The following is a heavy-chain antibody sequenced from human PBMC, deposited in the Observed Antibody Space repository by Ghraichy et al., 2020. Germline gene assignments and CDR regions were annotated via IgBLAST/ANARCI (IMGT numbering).Heavy chain of an antibody. D-gene: IGHD3-22*01. CDR2: INYSGST. J-gene: IGHJ4*02. CDR3: ARQIEDYYESSAYLYY. CDR1: GGSIISRSYY. Sequence: LSLTCTVSGGSIISRSYYWGWIRQPPGKGLEWIGSINYSGSTYYNPSLKSRVTISVDTSENQLSLKLSSVTAEDTAVYYCARQIEDYYESSAYLYYWGQGTLVTVSS. V-gene: IGHV4-39*01.